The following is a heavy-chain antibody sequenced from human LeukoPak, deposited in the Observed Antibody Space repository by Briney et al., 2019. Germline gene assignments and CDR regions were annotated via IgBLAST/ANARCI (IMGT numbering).Heavy chain of an antibody. J-gene: IGHJ4*02. CDR1: GGSISSYY. Sequence: SETLPLTCTVSGGSISSYYWSWIRQPPGKGLEWIGYIYYSGSTNYNPSLKSRVTISVDTSKNQFSLKLSSVTAADTAVYYCARSSHSSGDDYWGQGTLVTVSS. CDR2: IYYSGST. CDR3: ARSSHSSGDDY. V-gene: IGHV4-59*01. D-gene: IGHD6-19*01.